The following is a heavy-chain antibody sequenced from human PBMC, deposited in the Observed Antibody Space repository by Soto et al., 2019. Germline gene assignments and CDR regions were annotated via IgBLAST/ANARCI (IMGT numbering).Heavy chain of an antibody. J-gene: IGHJ6*02. CDR3: AKDNSRLGATYYYGMDV. V-gene: IGHV3-23*01. CDR1: GFTFSSYA. D-gene: IGHD6-6*01. CDR2: ISGSGGST. Sequence: GGSLRLSCAASGFTFSSYAMSWVRQAPGKGLEWVSVISGSGGSTYYADSVKGRFTISRDNSKNTLYLQMNSPRAEDTAVYYCAKDNSRLGATYYYGMDVWGQGTTVTVSS.